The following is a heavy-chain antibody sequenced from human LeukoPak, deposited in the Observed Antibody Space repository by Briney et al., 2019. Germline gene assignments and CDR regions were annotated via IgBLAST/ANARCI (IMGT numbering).Heavy chain of an antibody. V-gene: IGHV3-23*01. CDR2: ISGSGGST. CDR3: AKARYSYGSSNFDY. Sequence: GGSLRLSCAASGFTFSSYAMSWVRQAPGKGLEWVSAISGSGGSTYYADSVKGRFTISRDNSKNTLYLQMNSLRAEDTAVYYCAKARYSYGSSNFDYWGQEPWSPSPQ. D-gene: IGHD5-18*01. CDR1: GFTFSSYA. J-gene: IGHJ4*01.